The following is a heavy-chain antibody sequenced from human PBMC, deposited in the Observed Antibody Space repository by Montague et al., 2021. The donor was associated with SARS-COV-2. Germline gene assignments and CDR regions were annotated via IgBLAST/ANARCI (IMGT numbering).Heavy chain of an antibody. V-gene: IGHV4-59*01. CDR2: IYHSGTT. Sequence: SETLSLTCTVSGGPISRNYWNWIRQPPGKGLEWIGYIYHSGTTNCNPSLKSRVTMSVDTSKNQFSLKLNSVTAADTAVYYCVRGGGNSADHYYDGMDVWGLGTTVTVSS. CDR1: GGPISRNY. CDR3: VRGGGNSADHYYDGMDV. D-gene: IGHD4-23*01. J-gene: IGHJ6*02.